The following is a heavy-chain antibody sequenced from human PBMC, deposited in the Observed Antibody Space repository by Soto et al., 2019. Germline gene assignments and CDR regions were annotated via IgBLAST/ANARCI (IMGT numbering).Heavy chain of an antibody. Sequence: EVQLLESGGGLVQPGGSLRLSCAASGFTFSSYAMSWVRQAPGKGLEWVSAISGSGGSTYYADSVKGRFTISRDNSKNTLYLQMNSLRGGDTAVYYCAEGYSGSYSVDYWGQGTLVTVSS. CDR3: AEGYSGSYSVDY. V-gene: IGHV3-23*01. CDR1: GFTFSSYA. J-gene: IGHJ4*02. D-gene: IGHD1-26*01. CDR2: ISGSGGST.